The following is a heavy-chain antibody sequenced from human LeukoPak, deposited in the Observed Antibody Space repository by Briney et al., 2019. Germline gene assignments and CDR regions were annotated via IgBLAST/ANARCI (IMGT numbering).Heavy chain of an antibody. V-gene: IGHV1-69*06. CDR2: IIPIFDTT. Sequence: GASVKVSCKASGYTFTSYFVHWVRQAPGQGLEWMGGIIPIFDTTNYAQKFQGRVTITADKSTSTAYMELSSLRSEDTAVYYCARDGRYFDWSPTYYYYYYMDVWGKGTTVTVSS. CDR1: GYTFTSYF. D-gene: IGHD3-9*01. CDR3: ARDGRYFDWSPTYYYYYYMDV. J-gene: IGHJ6*03.